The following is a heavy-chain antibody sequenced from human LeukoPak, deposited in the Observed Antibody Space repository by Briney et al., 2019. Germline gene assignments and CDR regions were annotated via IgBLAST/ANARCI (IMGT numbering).Heavy chain of an antibody. V-gene: IGHV3-30-3*01. CDR1: GFTFSSYN. CDR2: ISYDGSNN. Sequence: PRASLRLSCVASGFTFSSYNMHWVRQAPGKGLEWVAVISYDGSNNYYADSMKGRSTISRDNSKNSLYLQVNSLRPEDTAVYYCGRDTVGYAGAFDIWGQGTMVTVSS. D-gene: IGHD2-2*01. J-gene: IGHJ3*02. CDR3: GRDTVGYAGAFDI.